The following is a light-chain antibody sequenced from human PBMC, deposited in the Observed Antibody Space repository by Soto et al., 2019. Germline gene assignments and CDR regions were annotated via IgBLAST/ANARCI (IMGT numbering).Light chain of an antibody. J-gene: IGLJ3*02. V-gene: IGLV1-51*01. CDR1: SSNIGNNY. CDR3: GTWDSSLSAWV. Sequence: QSVLTQPPSVSAAPGQKVTISCSGSSSNIGNNYVSWYQQLPGTAPKLRIYDNNKRRSGIPDRFSGSKSGTSATLGITGLQTGDEADYYCGTWDSSLSAWVFGGGTKLTVL. CDR2: DNN.